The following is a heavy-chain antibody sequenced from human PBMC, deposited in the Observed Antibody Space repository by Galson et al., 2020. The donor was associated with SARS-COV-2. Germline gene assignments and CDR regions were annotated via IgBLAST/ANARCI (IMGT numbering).Heavy chain of an antibody. CDR2: IRYDGSNK. D-gene: IGHD4-17*01. CDR1: GFTFSSYG. CDR3: AADYGDYSYYYYYGMDV. V-gene: IGHV3-30*02. Sequence: GGSLRLSCAASGFTFSSYGMHWVRQAPGKGLEWVAFIRYDGSNKYYADSVKGRFTISRDNSKNTLYLQMNSLRAEDTAVYYCAADYGDYSYYYYYGMDVWGQGTTVTVSS. J-gene: IGHJ6*02.